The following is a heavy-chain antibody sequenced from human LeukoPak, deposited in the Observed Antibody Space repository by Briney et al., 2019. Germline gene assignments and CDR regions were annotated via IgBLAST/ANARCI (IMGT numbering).Heavy chain of an antibody. D-gene: IGHD3-22*01. V-gene: IGHV3-23*01. Sequence: SGGSLRLSCAASGFTFSSYGMSWVRQAPGKGLEWVSAISGSGGSTYYADSVKGRFTISRDNSKNTLYLQMNSLRAEDTTVYYCARDYYYDSSGYLLGLLNNRAFDIWGQGTMVTVSS. J-gene: IGHJ3*02. CDR3: ARDYYYDSSGYLLGLLNNRAFDI. CDR2: ISGSGGST. CDR1: GFTFSSYG.